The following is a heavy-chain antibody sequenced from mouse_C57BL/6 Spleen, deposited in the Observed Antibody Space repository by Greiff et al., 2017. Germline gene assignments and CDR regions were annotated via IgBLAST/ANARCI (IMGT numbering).Heavy chain of an antibody. V-gene: IGHV3-6*01. CDR1: GYSITSGYY. Sequence: EVKLQESGPGLVKPSQSLSLTCSVTGYSITSGYYWNWIRQFPGNKLEWMGYISYDGSNNYNPSLKNRISITRDTSKNQFFLKLNSVTTEDTATYYCASDDYDPDWYFDVWGTGTTVTVSS. CDR3: ASDDYDPDWYFDV. D-gene: IGHD2-4*01. J-gene: IGHJ1*03. CDR2: ISYDGSN.